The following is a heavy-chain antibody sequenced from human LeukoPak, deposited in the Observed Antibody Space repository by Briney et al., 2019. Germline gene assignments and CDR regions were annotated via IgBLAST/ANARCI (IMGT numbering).Heavy chain of an antibody. CDR1: GYTFTGNY. J-gene: IGHJ4*02. V-gene: IGHV1-2*02. Sequence: GASVKVSCKASGYTFTGNYMHWVRQAPGQGLEWMGWINPNSGGTNYAQKFQGRVTMTRDTSISTAYMELSRLRSDDTAVYYCAREDPYYDFWSGSPAFDYWGQGTLVTVSS. CDR2: INPNSGGT. D-gene: IGHD3-3*01. CDR3: AREDPYYDFWSGSPAFDY.